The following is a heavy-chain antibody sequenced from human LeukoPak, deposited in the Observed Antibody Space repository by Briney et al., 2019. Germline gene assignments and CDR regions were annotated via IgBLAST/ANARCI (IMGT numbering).Heavy chain of an antibody. CDR3: AKDAAPYYYGSGSYYNLRYNWFDP. Sequence: GGSLRLSCAASGFTFSSYAMSWVRQAPGKGLEWVSAISGSGGSTYCADSVKGRFTISRDNSKNTLYLQMNSLRAEDTAVYYCAKDAAPYYYGSGSYYNLRYNWFDPWGQGTLVTVSS. D-gene: IGHD3-10*01. V-gene: IGHV3-23*01. CDR1: GFTFSSYA. J-gene: IGHJ5*02. CDR2: ISGSGGST.